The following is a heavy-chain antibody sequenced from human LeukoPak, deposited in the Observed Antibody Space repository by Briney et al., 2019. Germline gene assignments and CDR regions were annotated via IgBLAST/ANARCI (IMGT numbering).Heavy chain of an antibody. J-gene: IGHJ5*02. Sequence: ASVKVSCKPSGYTFTTYYMHWVRQAPEQGLINPSGGSTSYAQKFQGRVTMTRDTSTSTIYMELSSLRSEDTAVYYCAGDGRYCGSTSCRLNWFDPWGQGTLVTVSS. V-gene: IGHV1-46*01. CDR2: INPSGGST. CDR3: AGDGRYCGSTSCRLNWFDP. D-gene: IGHD2-2*01. CDR1: GYTFTTYY.